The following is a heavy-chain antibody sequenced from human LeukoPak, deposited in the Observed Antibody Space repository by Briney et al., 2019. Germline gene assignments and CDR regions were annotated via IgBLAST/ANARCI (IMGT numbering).Heavy chain of an antibody. CDR1: GGTFSSYA. J-gene: IGHJ5*02. D-gene: IGHD4-11*01. Sequence: GASVKVSCKASGGTFSSYAISWVRQAPGQGLEWMGGIIPIFGTANYAQKFQGRVTITADESTSTAYMELSSLRSEDTAVYYCARRDYSNYRNWFDPWGQGTLVTVSS. CDR3: ARRDYSNYRNWFDP. V-gene: IGHV1-69*01. CDR2: IIPIFGTA.